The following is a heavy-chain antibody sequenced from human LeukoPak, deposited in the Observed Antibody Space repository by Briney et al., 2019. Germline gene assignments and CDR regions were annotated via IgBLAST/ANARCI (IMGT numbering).Heavy chain of an antibody. V-gene: IGHV3-23*01. Sequence: GGSLRLSCAASGFTFSSYAMSWVRQAPGKGLEWVSAISGSGGSTYYADSVKGRFTISRDNSKNTLYLQMNSLRAEDTAVYYCAKVYYDFWSGYYDYWGQGTLVTVSS. J-gene: IGHJ4*02. D-gene: IGHD3-3*01. CDR2: ISGSGGST. CDR3: AKVYYDFWSGYYDY. CDR1: GFTFSSYA.